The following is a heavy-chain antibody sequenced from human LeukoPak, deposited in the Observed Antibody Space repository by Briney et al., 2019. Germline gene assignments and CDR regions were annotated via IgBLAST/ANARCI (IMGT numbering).Heavy chain of an antibody. Sequence: QTGGSQRLSCAASGFTFSSYAMSWVRQAPGKGLEWVSAISGSGGSTYYADSVKGRFTISRDNSKNTLYLQMNSLRAEDTAVYYCAKGLRITIFGVALDAFDIWGQGTMVTVSS. V-gene: IGHV3-23*01. CDR3: AKGLRITIFGVALDAFDI. CDR2: ISGSGGST. CDR1: GFTFSSYA. D-gene: IGHD3-3*01. J-gene: IGHJ3*02.